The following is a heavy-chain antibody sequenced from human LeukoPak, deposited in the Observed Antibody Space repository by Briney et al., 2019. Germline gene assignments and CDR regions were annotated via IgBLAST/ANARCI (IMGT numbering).Heavy chain of an antibody. CDR3: ARGKVGYSYFDY. V-gene: IGHV3-21*01. Sequence: PGGSLRLSCEASGLNFSTYSMNWVRQAPGKGLEWVSSISSSSGYIHYADSVKGRFTISRDNAKNSLYLQMNSLRDTDTAVYYCARGKVGYSYFDYWGQGTLVTVSS. CDR1: GLNFSTYS. CDR2: ISSSSGYI. D-gene: IGHD5-18*01. J-gene: IGHJ4*02.